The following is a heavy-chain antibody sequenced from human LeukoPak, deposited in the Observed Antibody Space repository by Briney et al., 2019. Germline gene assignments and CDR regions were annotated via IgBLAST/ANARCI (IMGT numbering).Heavy chain of an antibody. Sequence: GGSLRLSCAASGFTFSSYSMNWVRRAPGKGLEWVSSISSSSSYIYYADSVKGRFTISRDNAKNSLYLQMNSLRAEDTAVYYCARSWGTYYDILTGYYRYNWFDPWGQGTLVTVSS. CDR3: ARSWGTYYDILTGYYRYNWFDP. CDR1: GFTFSSYS. V-gene: IGHV3-21*01. D-gene: IGHD3-9*01. J-gene: IGHJ5*02. CDR2: ISSSSSYI.